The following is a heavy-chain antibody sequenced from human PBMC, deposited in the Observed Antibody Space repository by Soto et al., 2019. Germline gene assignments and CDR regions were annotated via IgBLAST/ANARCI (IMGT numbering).Heavy chain of an antibody. V-gene: IGHV3-30-3*01. CDR1: GFTFRSYT. J-gene: IGHJ4*02. Sequence: GGSLRLSCAASGFTFRSYTVHWVRQAPGKGLEWVALTSYDGSNKFYADSVKGRFTISRDNSKNTLYLQMNSLRAEDTAMYYCTRSTPKYDFWSGYHDYWGQGTLVTVSS. D-gene: IGHD3-3*01. CDR2: TSYDGSNK. CDR3: TRSTPKYDFWSGYHDY.